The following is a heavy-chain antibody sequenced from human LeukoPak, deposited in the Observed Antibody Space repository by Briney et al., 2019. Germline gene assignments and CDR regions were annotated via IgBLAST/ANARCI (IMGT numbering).Heavy chain of an antibody. CDR2: ISAGSNYI. V-gene: IGHV3-21*01. CDR1: GFTFSSYT. D-gene: IGHD3-16*01. J-gene: IGHJ5*01. Sequence: GGSLRLSCAASGFTFSSYTMNWVRQTPGKGLERVSSISAGSNYIFYVDSVKGRFTISRDNAKNSVYLQMNSLRADDTAVYYCARGQGGFDSWGQGTLVTVSS. CDR3: ARGQGGFDS.